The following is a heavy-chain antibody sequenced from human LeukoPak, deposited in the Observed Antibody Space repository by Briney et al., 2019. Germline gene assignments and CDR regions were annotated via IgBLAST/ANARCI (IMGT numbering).Heavy chain of an antibody. CDR1: GFTFSSYA. V-gene: IGHV3-30*04. Sequence: GGSLRLSCAASGFTFSSYAMHWVRQAPGKGLEWVAVISYDGGNKYYADSVKGRFTISRDNSKNTLYLQMNSLRAEDTAVYYCAREPLGYYGSGSHDYWGQGTLVTVSS. D-gene: IGHD3-10*01. CDR3: AREPLGYYGSGSHDY. CDR2: ISYDGGNK. J-gene: IGHJ4*02.